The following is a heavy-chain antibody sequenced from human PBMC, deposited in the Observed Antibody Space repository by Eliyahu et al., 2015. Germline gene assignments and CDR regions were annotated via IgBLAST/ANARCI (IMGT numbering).Heavy chain of an antibody. CDR1: GGSFSXYY. CDR3: ARRTIYGHHRPYNWLDP. D-gene: IGHD5-24*01. V-gene: IGHV4-34*01. J-gene: IGHJ5*02. Sequence: QVQLQQWGAGLLKPSETLSLTCAVYGGSFSXYYWSWIRQPPGKGLEWIGEINHSGSTNYNPSLKSRVTISVDTSKNQFSLKLSSVTAADTAVYYCARRTIYGHHRPYNWLDPWGQGTLVTVSS. CDR2: INHSGST.